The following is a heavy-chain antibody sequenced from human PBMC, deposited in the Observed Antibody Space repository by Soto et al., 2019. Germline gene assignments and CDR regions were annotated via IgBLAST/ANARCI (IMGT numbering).Heavy chain of an antibody. V-gene: IGHV4-39*01. CDR1: GASISGSYYY. J-gene: IGHJ4*02. D-gene: IGHD1-20*01. CDR2: VFYTGFT. Sequence: SETLSLTCAASGASISGSYYYWAWLRQSPGKGPEWIGSVFYTGFTSYNPSLESRVSVSVDTSKSQFSLKLSAVTAADTAVYYCATSQKGYNWNYFDHWGQGALVTVSS. CDR3: ATSQKGYNWNYFDH.